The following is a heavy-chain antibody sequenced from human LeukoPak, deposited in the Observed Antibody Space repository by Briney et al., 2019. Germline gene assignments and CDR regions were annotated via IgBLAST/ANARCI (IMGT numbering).Heavy chain of an antibody. CDR2: IYYSGST. D-gene: IGHD3-10*01. V-gene: IGHV4-39*01. J-gene: IGHJ4*02. CDR1: GGFISSSTHY. Sequence: SETLSLTCTVSGGFISSSTHYWGWIRQPPGKGPEWIGSIYYSGSTYYNPPLKSRVTISVDTSKNHFSLNLTSVTAADTAVYYCARHRGYYGSGSKVDYWGQGSLVTVSS. CDR3: ARHRGYYGSGSKVDY.